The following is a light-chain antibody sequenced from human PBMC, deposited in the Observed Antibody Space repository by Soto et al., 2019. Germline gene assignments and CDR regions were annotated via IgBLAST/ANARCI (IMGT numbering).Light chain of an antibody. CDR1: QRVSTY. J-gene: IGKJ4*01. V-gene: IGKV3-15*01. CDR3: QQYNNWPLVT. Sequence: EIVMTQSPATLSVSPGERATLSCRASQRVSTYLAWYQQKPGQAPRLLIFGASTRATGIPARFSGSGSGSEFTLTISSLQSEDFAVYSCQQYNNWPLVTFGGGTKLEIK. CDR2: GAS.